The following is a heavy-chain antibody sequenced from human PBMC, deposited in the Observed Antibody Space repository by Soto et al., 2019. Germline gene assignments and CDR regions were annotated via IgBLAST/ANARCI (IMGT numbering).Heavy chain of an antibody. D-gene: IGHD3-22*01. CDR2: IYSGGST. CDR3: ATRPLLPGAP. V-gene: IGHV3-53*01. J-gene: IGHJ3*01. Sequence: EVQLVESGGGLIQPRGSLRLSCAASGFTFSSNDMNWVRQAPGKGLEWVSLIYSGGSTYYADSVKGRFTISRDNSKNTLYLQMSSLRAEDTAVYHCATRPLLPGAPWGQGTMVTVSS. CDR1: GFTFSSND.